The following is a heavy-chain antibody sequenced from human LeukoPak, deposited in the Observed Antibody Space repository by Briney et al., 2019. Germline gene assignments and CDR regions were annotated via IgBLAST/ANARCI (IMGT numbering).Heavy chain of an antibody. CDR2: IGAYNGNT. Sequence: ASVKVSCKASGYTFTSYGISWVRQAPGQGLEWMGWIGAYNGNTNYAQKLQGRVTMTTDTSTSTAYIELRSLRSDDTAVYYCARVLSENFGVLNNWFDPWGQGTLVTVSS. CDR1: GYTFTSYG. V-gene: IGHV1-18*01. CDR3: ARVLSENFGVLNNWFDP. D-gene: IGHD3-3*01. J-gene: IGHJ5*02.